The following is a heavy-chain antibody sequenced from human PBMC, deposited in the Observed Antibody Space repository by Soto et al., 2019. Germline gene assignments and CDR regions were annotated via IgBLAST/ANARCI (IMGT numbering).Heavy chain of an antibody. V-gene: IGHV3-23*01. CDR1: GFTFSSYA. Sequence: EVQLLESGGGLVQPGGSLRLSCAASGFTFSSYAMSWVRQAPGKGLEWVPAIRGSGGSTYYADSVKGRFTISRDNSKNTRYLQMNSLRAEDTAVYYCAKCPSVTGGFGDYWGQGTLVTVSS. D-gene: IGHD3-16*01. J-gene: IGHJ4*02. CDR3: AKCPSVTGGFGDY. CDR2: IRGSGGST.